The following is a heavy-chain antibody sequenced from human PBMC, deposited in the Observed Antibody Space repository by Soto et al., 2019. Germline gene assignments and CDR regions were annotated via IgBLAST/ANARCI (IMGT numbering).Heavy chain of an antibody. CDR2: IKSKTDGGTT. CDR1: GFTFSNAW. Sequence: GGSLRLSCAASGFTFSNAWMNWVRQAPGKGLEWVGRIKSKTDGGTTDYAAPVKGRFTISRDDSKNTLYLQMNSLKTEDTAVYYCTTARRLDPYYYGMDVWGQGTTVTVSS. J-gene: IGHJ6*02. CDR3: TTARRLDPYYYGMDV. D-gene: IGHD2-21*01. V-gene: IGHV3-15*07.